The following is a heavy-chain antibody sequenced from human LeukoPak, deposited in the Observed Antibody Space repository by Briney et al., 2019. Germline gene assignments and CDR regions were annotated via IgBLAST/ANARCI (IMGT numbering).Heavy chain of an antibody. Sequence: ASVKVSCKASGYTFTSYGISWVRQAPGQGLEWMGWISAYNGNTNYAQKLQGRVTMTTDTSTSTAYMELRSLRSDDTAVYYCARDQDYVWGSPRLLFDYWGRGTLVTVSS. V-gene: IGHV1-18*01. CDR2: ISAYNGNT. CDR1: GYTFTSYG. CDR3: ARDQDYVWGSPRLLFDY. J-gene: IGHJ4*02. D-gene: IGHD3-16*01.